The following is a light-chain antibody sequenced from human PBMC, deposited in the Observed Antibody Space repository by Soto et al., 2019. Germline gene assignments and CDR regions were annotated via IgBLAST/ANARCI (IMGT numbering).Light chain of an antibody. CDR1: RSNIGNNA. CDR3: AAWDDRLNGPV. J-gene: IGLJ3*02. V-gene: IGLV1-36*01. CDR2: YDD. Sequence: QYVVTQPPSVSEAPRQRVTISCSGSRSNIGNNAVNWYQQVPGKAPKLLIYYDDLLPSGVSDRFSGSKSGTSASLAISGLQSEDEADYYCAAWDDRLNGPVFGGGTKLTVL.